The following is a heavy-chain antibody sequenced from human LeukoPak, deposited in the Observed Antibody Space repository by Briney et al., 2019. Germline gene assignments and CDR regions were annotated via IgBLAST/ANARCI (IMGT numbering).Heavy chain of an antibody. CDR1: GGSISSGGYY. CDR3: ARAHSIASYYYGVDV. J-gene: IGHJ6*02. D-gene: IGHD2/OR15-2a*01. CDR2: IYHSGST. V-gene: IGHV4-30-2*01. Sequence: SETLSLTCTVSGGSISSGGYYWSWIRQPPGKGLEWIGYIYHSGSTYYNPSLKSRVTISVDRSKNQFSLKLSSVTAADTAVYYCARAHSIASYYYGVDVWAKGPRSPSP.